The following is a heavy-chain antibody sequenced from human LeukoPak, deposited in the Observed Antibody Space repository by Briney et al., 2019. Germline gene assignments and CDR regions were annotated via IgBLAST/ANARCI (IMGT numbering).Heavy chain of an antibody. CDR1: GYSFTDYY. V-gene: IGHV1-2*02. Sequence: GASVKVSCKASGYSFTDYYMHWVRQAPGQGLEWMGWINPNSGGTNYAQKFQDRVTMTRDTSISTAYMELSRLRIDDTAIYYCARDGSGWSDYWGQGTLVTASS. CDR2: INPNSGGT. CDR3: ARDGSGWSDY. D-gene: IGHD6-19*01. J-gene: IGHJ4*02.